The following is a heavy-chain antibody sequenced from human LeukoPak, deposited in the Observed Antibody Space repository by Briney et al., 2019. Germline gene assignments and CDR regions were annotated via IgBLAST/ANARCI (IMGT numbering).Heavy chain of an antibody. CDR2: VYHSGST. D-gene: IGHD6-19*01. V-gene: IGHV4-38-2*02. CDR3: ARIRATQGGWYFDAFDI. J-gene: IGHJ3*02. Sequence: SETLSLTCTVSGYSISSGYYWGWIRQPPGKGLEWIGSVYHSGSTYYNPSLKSRVTISVDTSKNQFSLKLSSVTAADTAVYYCARIRATQGGWYFDAFDIWGQGTMVTVSS. CDR1: GYSISSGYY.